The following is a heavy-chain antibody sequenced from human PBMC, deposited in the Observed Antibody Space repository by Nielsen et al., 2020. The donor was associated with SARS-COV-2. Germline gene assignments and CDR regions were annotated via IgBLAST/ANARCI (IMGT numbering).Heavy chain of an antibody. J-gene: IGHJ4*02. V-gene: IGHV4-31*02. D-gene: IGHD3-3*01. CDR3: ARGRITIFGVVTHFDY. Sequence: SCPVSGGSISSGGYYWSWIRQHPGKGLEWIGYIYYSGSTYYNPSLKSRVTTSVDTSKNQFSLKLSSVTAADTAVYYCARGRITIFGVVTHFDYWGQGTLVTVSS. CDR2: IYYSGST. CDR1: GGSISSGGYY.